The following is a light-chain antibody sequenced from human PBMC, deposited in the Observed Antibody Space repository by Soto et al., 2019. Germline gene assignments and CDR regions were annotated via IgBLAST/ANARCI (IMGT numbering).Light chain of an antibody. CDR2: AAS. V-gene: IGKV1-17*01. Sequence: DIQMTQSPSSLSASVGDRVTITCRASQGIRSGLGWYQQKPGKAPKRLIDAASSLQSGVPSRFSGSGSGTEFTLTISSLQPEDFATYYCLQHNTYPLTVGGGTKVDSK. CDR1: QGIRSG. CDR3: LQHNTYPLT. J-gene: IGKJ4*01.